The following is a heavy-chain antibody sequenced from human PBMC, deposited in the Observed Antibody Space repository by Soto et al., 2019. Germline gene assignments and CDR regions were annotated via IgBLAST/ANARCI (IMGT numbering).Heavy chain of an antibody. CDR2: IYSDGGT. CDR3: ATRMTTAPY. V-gene: IGHV3-66*01. CDR1: GFTVSNNY. Sequence: EVQLVQSGGGLVQPGGSLRLSCAASGFTVSNNYLSWVRQAPGKGLQWVSLIYSDGGTDYAESVKGRFTISRDNSKNTLYLQMNSLKADDTAIYYCATRMTTAPYWGQGPLVTVSS. D-gene: IGHD4-17*01. J-gene: IGHJ4*02.